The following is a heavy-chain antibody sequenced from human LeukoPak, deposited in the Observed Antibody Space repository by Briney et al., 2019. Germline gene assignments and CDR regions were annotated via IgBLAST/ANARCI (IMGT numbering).Heavy chain of an antibody. CDR3: ARVSIAAAGTISLYYYYGMDV. CDR1: GGSISSGGYY. Sequence: SETLSLTCTVSGGSISSGGYYWSWIRQHPGKGLEWIGYIYYSGSTYYNPSLKSRVTISVDTSKNQFSLKLSSVTAEDTAVYYCARVSIAAAGTISLYYYYGMDVWGQGTTVTVSS. J-gene: IGHJ6*02. V-gene: IGHV4-31*03. CDR2: IYYSGST. D-gene: IGHD6-13*01.